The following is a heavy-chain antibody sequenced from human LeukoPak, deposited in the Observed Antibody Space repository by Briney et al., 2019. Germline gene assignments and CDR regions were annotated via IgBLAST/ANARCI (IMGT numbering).Heavy chain of an antibody. J-gene: IGHJ4*02. CDR3: ARKHYDYVWGSYRSAHPFDY. CDR2: ISSSSSYI. Sequence: GGSLRLSCAASGFTFSSYSMNWVRQAPGKGLEGVSSISSSSSYIYYADSVKGRFTISRDNAKNSLYLQMNSLRAEDTAVYYCARKHYDYVWGSYRSAHPFDYWGQGTLVTVSS. D-gene: IGHD3-16*02. CDR1: GFTFSSYS. V-gene: IGHV3-21*01.